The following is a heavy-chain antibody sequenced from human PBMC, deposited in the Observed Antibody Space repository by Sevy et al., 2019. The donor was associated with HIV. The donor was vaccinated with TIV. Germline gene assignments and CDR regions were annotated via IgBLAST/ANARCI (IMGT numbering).Heavy chain of an antibody. J-gene: IGHJ4*02. Sequence: LSLTCAASGFTFSDAWVSWVRQAPGKGLEWVGRVRSKGDGGTAEYAAPLKGRFSISRDDSKNMVYVQMNSLKTEDTGIYYCTTEGADWGQGTLVTVSS. CDR1: GFTFSDAW. V-gene: IGHV3-15*01. CDR2: VRSKGDGGTA. CDR3: TTEGAD.